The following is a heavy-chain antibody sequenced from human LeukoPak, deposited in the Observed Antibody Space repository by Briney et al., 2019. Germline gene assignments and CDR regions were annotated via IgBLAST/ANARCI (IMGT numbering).Heavy chain of an antibody. CDR3: ARVSHYYGSEIEY. D-gene: IGHD3-10*01. V-gene: IGHV1-18*01. Sequence: ASLKVSCKASGYTFTSYGITWVRQTPGQGLEWMGWISAYNGNTNYAQKVQGRDTMTTDTSTSTAYMELRSLRSDDTAVYYCARVSHYYGSEIEYWGQGTLVTVSS. CDR1: GYTFTSYG. J-gene: IGHJ4*02. CDR2: ISAYNGNT.